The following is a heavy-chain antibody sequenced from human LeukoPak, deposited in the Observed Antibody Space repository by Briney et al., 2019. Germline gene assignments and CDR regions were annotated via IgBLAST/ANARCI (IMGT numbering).Heavy chain of an antibody. CDR2: INPSSGGT. CDR1: GYTFIGYY. J-gene: IGHJ4*02. Sequence: ASVKVSCKASGYTFIGYYMHWVRQAPGQGLEWMGWINPSSGGTNYAQKFQGRVTMTRDTSISTAYMELSRLISDDTAVYYRARDYDSSGYQPPDYWGQGTLVTVSS. V-gene: IGHV1-2*02. CDR3: ARDYDSSGYQPPDY. D-gene: IGHD3-22*01.